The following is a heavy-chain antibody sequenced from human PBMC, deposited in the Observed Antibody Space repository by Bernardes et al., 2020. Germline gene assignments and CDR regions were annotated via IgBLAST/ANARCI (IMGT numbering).Heavy chain of an antibody. V-gene: IGHV4-39*01. CDR1: GGSISSSIYS. CDR3: ARPRDSSGWYYFDY. D-gene: IGHD6-19*01. CDR2: LSSSGST. J-gene: IGHJ4*02. Sequence: SETLSLTCTVSGGSISSSIYSWGWIRHPPAKGLEFIWFLSSSGSTYYNPSLKSRVTISVDTSKNQFSLKLSSVTAADTAVYYCARPRDSSGWYYFDYWGQGTLVTVSS.